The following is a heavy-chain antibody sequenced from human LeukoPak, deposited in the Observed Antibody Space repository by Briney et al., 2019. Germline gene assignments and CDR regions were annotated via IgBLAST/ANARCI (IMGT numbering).Heavy chain of an antibody. J-gene: IGHJ4*02. CDR2: IYWNDDK. V-gene: IGHV2-5*01. D-gene: IGHD3-10*01. Sequence: RGSGPTLVNPTQTLTLTCTFSGFSLSTSGVGVGWIRQPPGKALEWLALIYWNDDKRYSPSLKSRLTITKDTSKNQVVLTMTNMDPVDTATYYCAHRAQYYYGPGSYYPYWGQGTLVTVSS. CDR3: AHRAQYYYGPGSYYPY. CDR1: GFSLSTSGVG.